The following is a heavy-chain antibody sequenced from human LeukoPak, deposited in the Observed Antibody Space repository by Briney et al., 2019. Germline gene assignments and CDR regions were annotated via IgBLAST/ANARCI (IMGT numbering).Heavy chain of an antibody. CDR2: INRSGST. D-gene: IGHD3-22*01. CDR3: ARVDGDYYDSSGYYPYYWFDP. J-gene: IGHJ5*02. Sequence: SETLSLTCAVYGGSFSGYYWSWIRQPPGKGLEWIGEINRSGSTNYNPSLKSRVTISVDTSKNQFSLKLSSVTAADTAVYYCARVDGDYYDSSGYYPYYWFDPWGQGTLVTVSS. V-gene: IGHV4-34*01. CDR1: GGSFSGYY.